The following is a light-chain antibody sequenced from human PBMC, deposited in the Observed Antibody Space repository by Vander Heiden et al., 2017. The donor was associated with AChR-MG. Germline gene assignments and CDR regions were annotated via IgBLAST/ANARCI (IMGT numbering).Light chain of an antibody. J-gene: IGKJ1*01. CDR2: AAS. CDR3: QQSYSTPRT. V-gene: IGKV1-39*01. Sequence: DIHMTQSPSSLSASVGDRVTITCRASQSISSYLNWYQQKPGKAPKLLIYAASSLQSGVPSRFSGSGSGTDFTLTISSLQPEDFATYDCQQSYSTPRTVGQGTKVEIK. CDR1: QSISSY.